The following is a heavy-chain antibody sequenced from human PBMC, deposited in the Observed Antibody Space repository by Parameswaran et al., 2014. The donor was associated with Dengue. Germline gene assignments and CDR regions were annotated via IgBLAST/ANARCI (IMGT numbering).Heavy chain of an antibody. Sequence: PGKGLEWIGYIYYSGSTNYNPSLKSRVTISVDTSKNQFSLKLSSVTAADTAVYYCARDRAAAGKYNWFDPWGQGTLVTVSS. J-gene: IGHJ5*02. V-gene: IGHV4-59*13. CDR2: IYYSGST. CDR3: ARDRAAAGKYNWFDP. D-gene: IGHD6-13*01.